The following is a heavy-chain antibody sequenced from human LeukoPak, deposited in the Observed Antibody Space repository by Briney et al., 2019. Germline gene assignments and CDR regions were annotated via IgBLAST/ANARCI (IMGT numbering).Heavy chain of an antibody. J-gene: IGHJ6*03. CDR3: ATRTPHRYYYYYMDV. CDR1: GGTFSSYA. D-gene: IGHD3-16*02. CDR2: IIPIFGTA. Sequence: SVKVSCKACGGTFSSYAISWVRQAPGQGLEWMGGIIPIFGTANYAQKFQGRVTITADESTSTAYMELSSLRSEDTAVYYCATRTPHRYYYYYMDVWGKGTTVTVYS. V-gene: IGHV1-69*01.